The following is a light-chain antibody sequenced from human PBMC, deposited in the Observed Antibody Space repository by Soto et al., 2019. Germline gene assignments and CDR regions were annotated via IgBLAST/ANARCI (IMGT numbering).Light chain of an antibody. CDR3: QLRGKWPPP. CDR2: DAS. Sequence: EIVLTQSPATLSLSPGERATLSCRASQSVSTYLAWYQQKPGQAPRILIYDASRRATGIPARFSGSGSGTDFTLTISSLEPEDFAVYYCQLRGKWPPPVGGGTKVEIK. J-gene: IGKJ4*01. V-gene: IGKV3-11*01. CDR1: QSVSTY.